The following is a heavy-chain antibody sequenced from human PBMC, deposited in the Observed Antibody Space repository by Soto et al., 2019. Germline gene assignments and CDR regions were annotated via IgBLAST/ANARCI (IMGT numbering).Heavy chain of an antibody. J-gene: IGHJ4*02. D-gene: IGHD6-19*01. CDR1: GYIFTSNW. CDR3: ARQDSRGYAY. CDR2: IFPADSDT. Sequence: GESLKISCKASGYIFTSNWIAWVRQMPGKGLEWMGIIFPADSDTTYSPSFQGQVTISADKSISTTYLQWSGLRASDTAVYYCARQDSRGYAYWGQGTVGTVSS. V-gene: IGHV5-51*01.